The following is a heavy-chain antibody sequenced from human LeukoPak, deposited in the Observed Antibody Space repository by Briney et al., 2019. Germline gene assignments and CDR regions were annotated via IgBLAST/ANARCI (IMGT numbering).Heavy chain of an antibody. J-gene: IGHJ5*02. CDR3: ARVGYDYIWGSYRSYNWFDP. CDR2: INHSGST. V-gene: IGHV4-34*01. Sequence: GSLRLSCAASGFTFNNYAMSWIRQPPGKGLEWIGEINHSGSTNYNPSLKSRVTISVDTSKNQFSLKLSSVTAADTAVYYCARVGYDYIWGSYRSYNWFDPWGQGTLVTVSS. CDR1: GFTFNNYA. D-gene: IGHD3-16*02.